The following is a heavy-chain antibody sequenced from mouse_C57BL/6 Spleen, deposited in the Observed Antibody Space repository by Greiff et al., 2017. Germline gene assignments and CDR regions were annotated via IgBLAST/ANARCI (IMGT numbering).Heavy chain of an antibody. Sequence: QVQLQQPGAELVMPGASVKLSCKASGYTFTSYWMHWVKQRPGQGLEWIGEIDPSDSYTNYNQKFKGKSTLTVDKSSSTAYMQLSSLPSEDSAVYYCARRGGYYGGYAMDYWGQGTSVTVSS. V-gene: IGHV1-69*01. CDR2: IDPSDSYT. CDR1: GYTFTSYW. CDR3: ARRGGYYGGYAMDY. J-gene: IGHJ4*01. D-gene: IGHD2-3*01.